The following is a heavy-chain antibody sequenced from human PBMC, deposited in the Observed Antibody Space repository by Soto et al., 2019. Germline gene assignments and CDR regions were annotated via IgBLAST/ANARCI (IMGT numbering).Heavy chain of an antibody. CDR2: IYHSGST. V-gene: IGHV4-30-2*01. J-gene: IGHJ3*02. Sequence: QLQLQESGSGLVKPSQTLSLTCAVSGGSISSGGYSWSWIRQPPGKGLEWVGYIYHSGSTYYNPSPKSRVTIAVDRSKNQFSLKLSSVTAADTAVYYCARVRDSSGYYQRMIDAFDIWGQGTMVTVSS. D-gene: IGHD3-22*01. CDR1: GGSISSGGYS. CDR3: ARVRDSSGYYQRMIDAFDI.